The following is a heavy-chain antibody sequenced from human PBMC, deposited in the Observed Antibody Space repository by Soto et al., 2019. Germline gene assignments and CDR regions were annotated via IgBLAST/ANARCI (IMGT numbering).Heavy chain of an antibody. J-gene: IGHJ4*02. CDR1: GGSISSYY. V-gene: IGHV4-59*01. Sequence: QVQLQESGPGLVKPSETLSLTCTVSGGSISSYYWSWIRQPPGKGLEWIGYIYYSGSTNYYPSLKSRVTISVDTSKNQFSLKLSSVTAADTAVYYCARVGGYGSGSYYGYWGQGTLVTVSS. CDR3: ARVGGYGSGSYYGY. CDR2: IYYSGST. D-gene: IGHD3-10*01.